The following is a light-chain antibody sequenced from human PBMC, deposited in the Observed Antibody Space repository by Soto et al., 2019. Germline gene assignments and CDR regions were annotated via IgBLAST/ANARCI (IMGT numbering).Light chain of an antibody. CDR2: EVI. V-gene: IGLV2-14*01. J-gene: IGLJ2*01. CDR3: SSYTSSSTLV. Sequence: QSVLTQTASVSGSPGQSITISCTATSSDVGAYNYVSWYQQHPGKAPKLMIYEVINRPSGVSNRFSGSKSGNTASLIISGLQAEDEADYYCSSYTSSSTLVFGGGTKLTVL. CDR1: SSDVGAYNY.